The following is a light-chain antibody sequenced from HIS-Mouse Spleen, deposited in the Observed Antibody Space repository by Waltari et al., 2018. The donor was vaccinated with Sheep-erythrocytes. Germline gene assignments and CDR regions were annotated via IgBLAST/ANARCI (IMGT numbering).Light chain of an antibody. CDR3: QAWDSSTAV. J-gene: IGLJ2*01. CDR2: RNN. Sequence: GQRVTISCSGSSSNIGSNYVYWYQQLPGTAPKLLIYRNNQRPSGVPDRFSGSNSGNTATLTISGTQAMDEADYYCQAWDSSTAVFGGGTKLTVL. V-gene: IGLV1-47*01. CDR1: SSNIGSNY.